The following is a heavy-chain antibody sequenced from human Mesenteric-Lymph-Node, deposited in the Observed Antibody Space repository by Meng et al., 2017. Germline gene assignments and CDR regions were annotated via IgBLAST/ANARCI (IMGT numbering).Heavy chain of an antibody. CDR2: IIPIFGTA. V-gene: IGHV1-69*13. D-gene: IGHD2-2*01. CDR1: GGTFSSYA. CDR3: ARASELGIVVVPAAMPNYYYYYGMDV. Sequence: SVKVSCKASGGTFSSYAISWVRQAPGQGLEWMGGIIPIFGTANYAQKFQGRVTITADESTSTAYMELSSLRSEDTAVYYCARASELGIVVVPAAMPNYYYYYGMDVWGQGTTVTVSS. J-gene: IGHJ6*02.